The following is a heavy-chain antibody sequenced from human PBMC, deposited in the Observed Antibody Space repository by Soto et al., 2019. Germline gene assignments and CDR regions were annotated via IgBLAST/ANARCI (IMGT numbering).Heavy chain of an antibody. Sequence: QVQLVQSGAEVRKPGASVKVSCKASGYTFTTSGISWARQAPGQGLEWMAMISAYNGNTNYAQKFQGRVTLTTDTPTSTAYMELRSLKSDDTATYYCARVRGIPADADYWGQGSLVTVSS. CDR3: ARVRGIPADADY. V-gene: IGHV1-18*01. D-gene: IGHD2-2*01. CDR1: GYTFTTSG. CDR2: ISAYNGNT. J-gene: IGHJ4*02.